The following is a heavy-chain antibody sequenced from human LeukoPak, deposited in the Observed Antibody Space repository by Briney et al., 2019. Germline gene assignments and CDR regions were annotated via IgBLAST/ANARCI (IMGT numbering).Heavy chain of an antibody. V-gene: IGHV3-23*01. J-gene: IGHJ4*02. CDR1: GFPFSSYV. D-gene: IGHD3-22*01. CDR2: ISGSGDST. CDR3: ARQVGFCSDSTCYFDY. Sequence: GGSLRLSCAASGFPFSSYVMRWVRQGPGKGLQRVSAISGSGDSTDYADSVKGRFTISRDNSKNILFLQMSSLRADDTAIYYCARQVGFCSDSTCYFDYWGQGALVTVSS.